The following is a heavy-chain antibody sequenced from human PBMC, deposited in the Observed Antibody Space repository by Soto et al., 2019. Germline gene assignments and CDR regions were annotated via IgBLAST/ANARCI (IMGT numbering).Heavy chain of an antibody. CDR2: ISYEGSNK. V-gene: IGHV3-30-3*01. CDR3: ARDLSTVTTIVGPFPDY. CDR1: GFTFSSYA. J-gene: IGHJ4*02. D-gene: IGHD4-17*01. Sequence: QVQLVESGGGVVQPGRSLRLSCAASGFTFSSYAMHWVRQAPGKGLEWVAVISYEGSNKYYADSVKGRFTISRDNSKNPLYLQMNSLRAEDTAVYYCARDLSTVTTIVGPFPDYWGQGTLVTVSS.